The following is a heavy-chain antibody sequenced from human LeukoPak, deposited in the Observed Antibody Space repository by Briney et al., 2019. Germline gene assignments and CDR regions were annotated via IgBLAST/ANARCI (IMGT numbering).Heavy chain of an antibody. J-gene: IGHJ4*02. CDR3: ARDRGYGDYGTFDY. CDR1: GGSFSGYY. D-gene: IGHD4-17*01. CDR2: INHSGST. Sequence: SETLSLTCAVYGGSFSGYYWSWIRQPPGKGLEWIGGINHSGSTNYNPSLKSRVTISVDTSKNQFSLKLSSVTAADTAVYYCARDRGYGDYGTFDYWGQGTLVTVSS. V-gene: IGHV4-34*01.